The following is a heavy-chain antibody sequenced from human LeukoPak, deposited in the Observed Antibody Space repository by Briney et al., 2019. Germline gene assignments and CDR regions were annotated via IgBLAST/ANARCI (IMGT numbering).Heavy chain of an antibody. Sequence: GGSLRLSCAASGFTFSTYPMTWVRQAPGKGLEWVSSLSGSGANTYYADSVKGRFTISRDNSKNTLYLQMSSLRVDDTALYYCAKIIASATIYWGQGTLVSVSS. CDR2: LSGSGANT. J-gene: IGHJ4*02. CDR3: AKIIASATIY. V-gene: IGHV3-23*01. D-gene: IGHD6-13*01. CDR1: GFTFSTYP.